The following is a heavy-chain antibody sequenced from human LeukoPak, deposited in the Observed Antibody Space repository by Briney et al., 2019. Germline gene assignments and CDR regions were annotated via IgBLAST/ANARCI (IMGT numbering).Heavy chain of an antibody. J-gene: IGHJ3*02. CDR2: ISGSGGNT. Sequence: GGSLRLSCAASGFTFSNYAMNWVRQAPGKGLEWVSTISGSGGNTYCADSVKDRFTISRDNSKDTLNLQMNSLRAEDTAIYYCARAVTDTRSTFHIWGQGTMITVSS. V-gene: IGHV3-23*01. CDR1: GFTFSNYA. D-gene: IGHD6-19*01. CDR3: ARAVTDTRSTFHI.